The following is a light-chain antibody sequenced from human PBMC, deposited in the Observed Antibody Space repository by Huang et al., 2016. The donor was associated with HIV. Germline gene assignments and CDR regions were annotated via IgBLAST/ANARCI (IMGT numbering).Light chain of an antibody. Sequence: EIVLTQSPATLSLSPGDRATLSCRASQSVSSSLAWYQQKPGQAPGLLIYDASNRAAGIPTRFSGSGSGTDFTLTISSLESEDFAVYYCQQRSNWPPLTFGGGTKVEIK. J-gene: IGKJ4*01. V-gene: IGKV3-11*01. CDR3: QQRSNWPPLT. CDR2: DAS. CDR1: QSVSSS.